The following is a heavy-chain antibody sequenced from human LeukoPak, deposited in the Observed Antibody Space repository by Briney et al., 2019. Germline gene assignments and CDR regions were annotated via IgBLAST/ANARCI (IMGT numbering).Heavy chain of an antibody. Sequence: GGSLRLSCAASGFTFSSYSMNWVRQAPGKGLEWVSGINWNGGSTGYADSVKGRFTISRDNAKNSLYLQMNSLTAEDTAMYYCVRASHPGGWFDPWGQGTLVTVSS. CDR3: VRASHPGGWFDP. D-gene: IGHD3-10*01. J-gene: IGHJ5*02. CDR1: GFTFSSYS. CDR2: INWNGGST. V-gene: IGHV3-20*04.